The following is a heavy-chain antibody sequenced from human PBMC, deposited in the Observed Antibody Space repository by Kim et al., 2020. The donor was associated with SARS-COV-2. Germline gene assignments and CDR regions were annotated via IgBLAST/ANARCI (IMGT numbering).Heavy chain of an antibody. CDR2: ISAYNGNT. Sequence: ASVKVSCKASGYTFTSYGISWVRQAPGQGLEWMGWISAYNGNTNYAQKLQGRVTMTTDTSTSTAYMELRSLRSDDTAVYYCARGSISYSSSWHAYWYFDLWGRGTLVTVSS. D-gene: IGHD6-13*01. CDR1: GYTFTSYG. CDR3: ARGSISYSSSWHAYWYFDL. V-gene: IGHV1-18*01. J-gene: IGHJ2*01.